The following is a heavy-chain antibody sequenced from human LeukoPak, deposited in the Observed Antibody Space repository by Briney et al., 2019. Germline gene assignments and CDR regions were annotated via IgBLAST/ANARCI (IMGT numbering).Heavy chain of an antibody. J-gene: IGHJ4*02. D-gene: IGHD6-13*01. CDR3: ARAAAAKGAFDY. Sequence: SQTLSLTCALSGDSVSSNSAAWHWIRQSPSRGLEWLGRTYYRSKLFNDYAASVKSRITINPDTSKNQFSLQLNSVTPEDTAVYYCARAAAAKGAFDYWGQGTLVTVSS. V-gene: IGHV6-1*01. CDR1: GDSVSSNSAA. CDR2: TYYRSKLFN.